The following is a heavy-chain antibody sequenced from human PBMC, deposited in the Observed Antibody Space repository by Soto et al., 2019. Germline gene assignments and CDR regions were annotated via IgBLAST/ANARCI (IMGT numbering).Heavy chain of an antibody. CDR3: ARLAVAGTGREAGPTRSGFDI. D-gene: IGHD6-19*01. V-gene: IGHV1-2*04. J-gene: IGHJ3*02. CDR1: GSTFTGYN. CDR2: TNPNSGGT. Sequence: QVQLVQSGAEVKKPGASVKAPSKASGSTFTGYNMHWVRQPPGQGLEWMGWTNPNSGGTNYEQKYQGWVFLTRGPSISTAYMELGRLRSHETAVYYCARLAVAGTGREAGPTRSGFDIWGQGTMVTVSS.